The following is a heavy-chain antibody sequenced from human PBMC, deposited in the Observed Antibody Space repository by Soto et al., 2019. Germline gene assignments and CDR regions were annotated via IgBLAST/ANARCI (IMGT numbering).Heavy chain of an antibody. CDR1: GFTFSSYA. D-gene: IGHD2-2*02. V-gene: IGHV3-30-3*01. CDR2: ISYDGSNK. CDR3: NCPGRLYLYFDY. J-gene: IGHJ4*02. Sequence: QVQLVESGGGVVQPGRSLRLSCAASGFTFSSYAMHWVRQAPGKGLEWVAVISYDGSNKYYADSVKGRFTISRDNSKNTLYLQMNSLRAEDTAVYYCNCPGRLYLYFDYWGQGTLVTVSS.